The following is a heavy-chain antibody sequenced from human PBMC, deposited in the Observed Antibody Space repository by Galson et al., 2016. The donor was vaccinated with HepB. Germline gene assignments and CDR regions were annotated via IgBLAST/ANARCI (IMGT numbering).Heavy chain of an antibody. V-gene: IGHV4-4*02. CDR2: IFHGGSI. J-gene: IGHJ6*02. Sequence: TLSLTCAVSGASISSITWWSWVRQSPGKGLEWIGEIFHGGSIFYNPSLKSRVTISVDKSKNLFSLNLTSVTAADTAVYYCARLWYDNSGYFPFYYHGLDVWGPGTTVTGSS. CDR1: GASISSITW. D-gene: IGHD3-22*01. CDR3: ARLWYDNSGYFPFYYHGLDV.